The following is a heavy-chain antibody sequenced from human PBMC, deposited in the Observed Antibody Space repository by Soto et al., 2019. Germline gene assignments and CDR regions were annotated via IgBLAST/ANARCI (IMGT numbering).Heavy chain of an antibody. CDR3: ARDRSYCGGDCYTSPTNTWFDP. V-gene: IGHV1-46*03. CDR1: GYTFISYY. CDR2: INPSGGST. D-gene: IGHD2-21*01. Sequence: ASVKVSCKASGYTFISYYMHWVRQAPGQGLEWMGIINPSGGSTSYAQKFQGRVTMTRDTSTTTVYMELSSLRSEDTAVYYCARDRSYCGGDCYTSPTNTWFDPWGQGTLVTVSS. J-gene: IGHJ5*02.